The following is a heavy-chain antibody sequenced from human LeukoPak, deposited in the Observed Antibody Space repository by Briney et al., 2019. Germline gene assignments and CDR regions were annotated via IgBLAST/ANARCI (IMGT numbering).Heavy chain of an antibody. CDR3: ARDRGFIGVFYNGIDV. V-gene: IGHV3-21*01. CDR2: ISGTSTYI. Sequence: GGSLRLSCAASGFTFSTHRMHWVRQAPGKGLDGVSSISGTSTYIHYAASVRGRFTISRDNAKNSLYLQMNSLRAEDTAVYYCARDRGFIGVFYNGIDVWGQGTTVTVSS. D-gene: IGHD3-10*01. CDR1: GFTFSTHR. J-gene: IGHJ6*02.